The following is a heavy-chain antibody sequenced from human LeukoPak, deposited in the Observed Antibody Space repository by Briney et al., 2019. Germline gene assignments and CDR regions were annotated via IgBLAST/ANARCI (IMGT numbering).Heavy chain of an antibody. J-gene: IGHJ4*02. CDR1: GGTFSSYA. Sequence: SVKVSCKASGGTFSSYAISWVRQAPEQGLEWMGRIIPILGIANYAQKFQGRVTITADKSTSTAYMELSSLRSEDTAVYYCARESTEQSNFDYWGQGTLVTVSS. V-gene: IGHV1-69*04. CDR2: IIPILGIA. CDR3: ARESTEQSNFDY. D-gene: IGHD5/OR15-5a*01.